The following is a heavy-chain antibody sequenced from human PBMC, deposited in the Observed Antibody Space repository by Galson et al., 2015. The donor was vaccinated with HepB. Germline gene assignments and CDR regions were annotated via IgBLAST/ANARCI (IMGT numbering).Heavy chain of an antibody. J-gene: IGHJ6*02. D-gene: IGHD1-26*01. Sequence: SLRLSCAASGFTFSSYAMSWVRQAPGKGLEWVSAITGSGGSTYYADSVRGRFTISRDNSKNTLYLQMNSLRAEDTAVYYCAKAASGSYYVIHYYYYGMDVWGQGTTVTVSS. CDR3: AKAASGSYYVIHYYYYGMDV. V-gene: IGHV3-23*01. CDR1: GFTFSSYA. CDR2: ITGSGGST.